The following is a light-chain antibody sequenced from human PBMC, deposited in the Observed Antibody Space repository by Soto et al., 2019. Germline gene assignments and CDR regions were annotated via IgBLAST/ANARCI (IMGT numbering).Light chain of an antibody. Sequence: QSVLTHPPSVSAAPGQKVTISCSGSSSNIESNLVSWYQQFPGTAPKLLIYDNNQRPSGSPDRFSGSKSGTSATLGITGLQTGDEADYCCGTWDSSLSAVVFGGVTKVTVL. CDR2: DNN. CDR1: SSNIESNL. V-gene: IGLV1-51*01. J-gene: IGLJ2*01. CDR3: GTWDSSLSAVV.